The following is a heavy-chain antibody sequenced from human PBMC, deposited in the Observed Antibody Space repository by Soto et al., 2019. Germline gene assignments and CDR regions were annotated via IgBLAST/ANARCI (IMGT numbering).Heavy chain of an antibody. J-gene: IGHJ4*02. CDR3: ARCLGGGNSCYFDY. D-gene: IGHD2-21*02. Sequence: QITLKESGPTLVKPTQTLTLTCTFSGFSLSTTGVGVGWIRQPPGKALEWRALIYWNDDKRSRPSLNSRLTIAKDTSKNQVVLTMTNMDPVDTATYYCARCLGGGNSCYFDYWGQGALVTVSS. V-gene: IGHV2-5*01. CDR1: GFSLSTTGVG. CDR2: IYWNDDK.